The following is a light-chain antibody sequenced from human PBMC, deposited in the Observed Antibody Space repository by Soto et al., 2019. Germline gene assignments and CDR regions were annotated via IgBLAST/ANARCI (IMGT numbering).Light chain of an antibody. J-gene: IGLJ1*01. CDR1: SSNIGSNT. V-gene: IGLV1-44*01. CDR3: AVWDDSLNGCV. CDR2: SNT. Sequence: QSVLTQPPSVSETPGQRVTISCSGSSSNIGSNTVNWYRQLPETAPKLLIYSNTQRPSGVPDRFSGSKSGTSASLAISGLQSEDEAEYYCAVWDDSLNGCVFGTGTKVTVL.